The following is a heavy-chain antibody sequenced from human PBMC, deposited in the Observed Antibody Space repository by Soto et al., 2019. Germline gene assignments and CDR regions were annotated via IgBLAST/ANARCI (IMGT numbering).Heavy chain of an antibody. CDR2: INSDTGYT. D-gene: IGHD1-26*01. CDR1: GFIFSHHS. Sequence: QVQLMQSGAEVTKPGASVQVSCKASGFIFSHHSIHWVRQAPGQRLEWMGWINSDTGYTKYSQKFQGRVTITWDTSAKTAYMELSSLRSEDTAVYYCVRGKEAGVWFDPWDQGTLVTVSS. V-gene: IGHV1-3*04. J-gene: IGHJ5*02. CDR3: VRGKEAGVWFDP.